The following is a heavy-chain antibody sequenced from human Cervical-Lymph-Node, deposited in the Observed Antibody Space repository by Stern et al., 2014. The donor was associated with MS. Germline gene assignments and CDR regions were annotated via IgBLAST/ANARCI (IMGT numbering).Heavy chain of an antibody. V-gene: IGHV3-49*03. D-gene: IGHD2-8*02. CDR2: IRSKPYGGTT. CDR3: SRTKVTDPFDP. CDR1: GFTFGDYG. Sequence: EVQLAESGGGLVQPGRSLRLSCTASGFTFGDYGMSWFRQAPGKGLEWVGFIRSKPYGGTTEYAASVQGSFSISRDDSKSIAYLQMNSLRTEDTAVYYCSRTKVTDPFDPWGQGTLVTVSS. J-gene: IGHJ5*02.